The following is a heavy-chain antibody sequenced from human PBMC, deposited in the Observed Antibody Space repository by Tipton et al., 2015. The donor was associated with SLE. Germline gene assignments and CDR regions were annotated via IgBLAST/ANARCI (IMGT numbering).Heavy chain of an antibody. J-gene: IGHJ4*02. CDR2: IKPDSGGT. CDR3: ASLWCISATCSDADY. Sequence: QVQLVQSGAEVKKPGASVKVSCKASGHTFSGHYLHWVRQAPGQGLEWMGRIKPDSGGTNFAQKFQGRVTLTRDTSLSTAYMELNRLTSDDTAVYYCASLWCISATCSDADYWGQGTLVTVSS. CDR1: GHTFSGHY. D-gene: IGHD4/OR15-4a*01. V-gene: IGHV1-2*06.